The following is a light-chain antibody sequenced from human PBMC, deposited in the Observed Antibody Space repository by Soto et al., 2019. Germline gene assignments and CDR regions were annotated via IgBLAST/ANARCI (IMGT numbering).Light chain of an antibody. V-gene: IGKV3-15*01. CDR1: QSVSSN. CDR3: QQYNNWPWT. CDR2: GAS. Sequence: ELVMTQSPANLSVSPGERATLSCRASQSVSSNLAWYQQKPGQAPRLLIYGASPRATGIPARFSGSGSGTEFTLTIRSLQSEDFAVYYCQQYNNWPWTFGQGTKVEIK. J-gene: IGKJ1*01.